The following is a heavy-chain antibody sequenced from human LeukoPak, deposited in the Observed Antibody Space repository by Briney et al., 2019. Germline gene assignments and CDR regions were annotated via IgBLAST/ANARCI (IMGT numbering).Heavy chain of an antibody. J-gene: IGHJ4*02. Sequence: GGSLKLSCAASGFTFSDSAIHWVRQASGKGLEWVGRIRGKGYSDPPAYAASVKGRFTISRDDSKSTAYLQMNSLKAEDTAVYSCAREMAHYFDSSGYSFWGQGTLVTVSS. CDR2: IRGKGYSDPP. CDR3: AREMAHYFDSSGYSF. D-gene: IGHD3-22*01. V-gene: IGHV3-73*01. CDR1: GFTFSDSA.